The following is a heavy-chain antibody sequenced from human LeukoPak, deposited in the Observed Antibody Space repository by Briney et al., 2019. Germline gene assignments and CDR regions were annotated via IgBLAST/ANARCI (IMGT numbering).Heavy chain of an antibody. CDR1: GFTFSDYA. CDR3: ARGPYTNGHYFDY. CDR2: ISTSSTTI. V-gene: IGHV3-48*04. Sequence: PGGSLGLSCAASGFTFSDYAMNWVRQAPGKGLEWVSYISTSSTTIYYADSVKGRFTISRDNARNSPYLQMNSLRAEDTAVYYRARGPYTNGHYFDYWGQGTLVTVSS. D-gene: IGHD6-19*01. J-gene: IGHJ4*02.